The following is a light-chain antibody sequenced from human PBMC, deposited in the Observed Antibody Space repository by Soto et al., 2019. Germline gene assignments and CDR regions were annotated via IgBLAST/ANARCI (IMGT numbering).Light chain of an antibody. CDR3: QQFDSVPPT. CDR1: HDIGTY. J-gene: IGKJ4*01. CDR2: DTS. V-gene: IGKV1-33*01. Sequence: DVQMTQSPSSLSASVGDRVTITCQASHDIGTYLNWYQHKPGKAPKLLIFDTSYLATGVPARFSGSGSDTYFTFTITNLQAEDFAAYYCQQFDSVPPTFGGGTHVEI.